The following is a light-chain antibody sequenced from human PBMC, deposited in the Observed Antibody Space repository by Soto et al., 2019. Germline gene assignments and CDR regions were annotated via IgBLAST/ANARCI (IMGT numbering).Light chain of an antibody. V-gene: IGKV2-28*01. CDR1: QSLLHSNGYNY. J-gene: IGKJ3*01. Sequence: EIVMTQSPLSLPVTPGEPASISCRSSQSLLHSNGYNYLDWYLQKPGQSPQLLIYLGSNRASGVTDRFSGSGSGTDFTLKISRVEAEDVGVYYCMQALQTIFTFGPGTKVDIK. CDR2: LGS. CDR3: MQALQTIFT.